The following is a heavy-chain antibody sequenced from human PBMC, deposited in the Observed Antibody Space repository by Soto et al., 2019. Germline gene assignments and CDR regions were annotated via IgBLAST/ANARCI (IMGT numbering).Heavy chain of an antibody. CDR3: ARDTLAPEEYSYGYYFDY. CDR1: GYTFTSYY. V-gene: IGHV1-46*01. J-gene: IGHJ4*02. Sequence: ASVKVSCKASGYTFTSYYMHWVRQAPGQGLEWMGIINPSGGSTSYAQKFQGRVTMTRDTSTSTVYMELSSLRSEDTAVYYCARDTLAPEEYSYGYYFDYWGQGTLVTVSS. CDR2: INPSGGST. D-gene: IGHD5-18*01.